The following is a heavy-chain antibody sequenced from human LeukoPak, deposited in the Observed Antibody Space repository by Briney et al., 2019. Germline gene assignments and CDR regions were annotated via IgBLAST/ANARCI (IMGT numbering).Heavy chain of an antibody. D-gene: IGHD6-6*01. Sequence: KTGGSLRLSCAASGFTFSDYYMSWIRQAPGKGLEWVLYITSSGSTIYYADSMKGRFTISRDNAKHSLFLQLDSLRAEDTAVYYCARIGRPAAFDIWGQGTLVIVSS. CDR3: ARIGRPAAFDI. V-gene: IGHV3-11*01. CDR1: GFTFSDYY. CDR2: ITSSGSTI. J-gene: IGHJ3*02.